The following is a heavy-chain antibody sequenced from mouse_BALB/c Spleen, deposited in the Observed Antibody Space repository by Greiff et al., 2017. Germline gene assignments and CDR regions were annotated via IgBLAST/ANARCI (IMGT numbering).Heavy chain of an antibody. CDR2: INPSNGGT. Sequence: QVQLQQSGAELVKPGASVKLSCKASGYTFTSYYMYWVKQRPGQGLEWIGEINPSNGGTNFNEKFKSKATLTVDKSSSTAYMQLSSLTSEDSAVYYCTRANWPYFDYWGQGTTLTVSS. D-gene: IGHD4-1*01. J-gene: IGHJ2*01. V-gene: IGHV1S81*02. CDR3: TRANWPYFDY. CDR1: GYTFTSYY.